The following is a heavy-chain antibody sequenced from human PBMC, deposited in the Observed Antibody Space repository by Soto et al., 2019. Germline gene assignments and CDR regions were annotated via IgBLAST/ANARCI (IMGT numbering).Heavy chain of an antibody. CDR1: GFTFTDYG. Sequence: QVQLVESGGGVVQPGRSLRLSCADSGFTFTDYGMHWVRQAPGKGLEWVAVISYDGSNKNYADSVKGRFTISRDNSKNTVYLQMNSLRAEATALYYWAKDTYYHDSSGYYVFDYWGQGTLVTVSS. V-gene: IGHV3-30*18. CDR2: ISYDGSNK. D-gene: IGHD3-22*01. CDR3: AKDTYYHDSSGYYVFDY. J-gene: IGHJ4*02.